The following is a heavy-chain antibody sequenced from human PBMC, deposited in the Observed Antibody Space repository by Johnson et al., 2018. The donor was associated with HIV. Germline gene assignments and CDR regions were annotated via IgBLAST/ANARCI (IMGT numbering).Heavy chain of an antibody. CDR1: GFTFSDYY. Sequence: QLVESGGGVVQPGRSLRLFCAVSGFTFSDYYMSWIRQAPGKGLEWVSYISSSGSTIYYADSVKGRFTISRDNAKNSLYLQMNSLRAEDTAVYYCARAGSSGWSNDAFDIWGQGTMVTVSS. V-gene: IGHV3-11*04. J-gene: IGHJ3*02. CDR2: ISSSGSTI. D-gene: IGHD6-19*01. CDR3: ARAGSSGWSNDAFDI.